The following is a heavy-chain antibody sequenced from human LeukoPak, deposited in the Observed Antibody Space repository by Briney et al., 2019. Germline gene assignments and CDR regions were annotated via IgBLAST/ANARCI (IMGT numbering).Heavy chain of an antibody. Sequence: SETLSLTCGVSGGSISGTNWWSWVRQPPGQGLEWIGEISLRGLTNYNPSLRSRLTMSLDESKNQVSLNLTSVTAADTAVYYCSRESGPFSPFGFWGQGTLVSVHS. J-gene: IGHJ4*02. D-gene: IGHD1-26*01. V-gene: IGHV4-4*02. CDR2: ISLRGLT. CDR1: GGSISGTNW. CDR3: SRESGPFSPFGF.